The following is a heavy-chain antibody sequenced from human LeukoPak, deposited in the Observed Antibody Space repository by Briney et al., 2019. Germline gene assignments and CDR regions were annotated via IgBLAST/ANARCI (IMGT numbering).Heavy chain of an antibody. CDR2: VRYDGRSQ. J-gene: IGHJ4*02. CDR3: AKDRRRDDVLTGSFSD. Sequence: GGSLRLSRATSGFTFSNYGMHWVRPAPRKGLEWVAFVRYDGRSQYYANSVKGRFTISRDNSKNTLYLQLNSLRAGDTALYFCAKDRRRDDVLTGSFSDWGQGTLVTVSS. D-gene: IGHD3-9*01. CDR1: GFTFSNYG. V-gene: IGHV3-30*02.